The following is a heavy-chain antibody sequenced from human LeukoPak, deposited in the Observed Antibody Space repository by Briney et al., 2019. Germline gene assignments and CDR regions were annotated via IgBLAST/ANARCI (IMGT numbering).Heavy chain of an antibody. V-gene: IGHV3-30-3*01. D-gene: IGHD3-10*01. J-gene: IGHJ4*02. Sequence: PGGSLRLSCAASGFTFSSYAMHWVRQAPGKGLEWVAVISYDGSNKYYADSVKGRFTISRDNSKNTLYLQMNSLRAEDTAVYYCARDLTYGSGMDWGQGTLVTVSS. CDR3: ARDLTYGSGMD. CDR2: ISYDGSNK. CDR1: GFTFSSYA.